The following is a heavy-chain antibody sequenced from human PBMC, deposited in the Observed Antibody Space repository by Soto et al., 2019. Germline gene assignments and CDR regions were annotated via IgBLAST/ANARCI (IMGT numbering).Heavy chain of an antibody. V-gene: IGHV1-18*04. CDR3: GRDSTVGSGWYFDY. J-gene: IGHJ4*02. CDR2: ISANNGNT. CDR1: GYTFTSSA. Sequence: QVQLVQSGAEVKRPGASVKVSCKAAGYTFTSSAISWVRQAPGQGLEWMGWISANNGNTNFAHKFLGRVAMTTDTSTTTAYMELRSLRSDDTAVYYCGRDSTVGSGWYFDYWGQGTLVTVSS. D-gene: IGHD6-19*01.